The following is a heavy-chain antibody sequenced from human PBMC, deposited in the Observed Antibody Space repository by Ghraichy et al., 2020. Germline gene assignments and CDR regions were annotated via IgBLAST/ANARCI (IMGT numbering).Heavy chain of an antibody. Sequence: GGSLRLSCAASGFTVSSNYMSWVRQAPGKGLEWVSVIYSGGSTYYADSVKGRFTISRDNSKNTLYLQMNSLRAEDTAVYYCARDPGFGVVIRSAPDGDYYYGMDVWGQGTTVTVSS. CDR3: ARDPGFGVVIRSAPDGDYYYGMDV. CDR2: IYSGGST. J-gene: IGHJ6*02. D-gene: IGHD3-3*01. V-gene: IGHV3-53*01. CDR1: GFTVSSNY.